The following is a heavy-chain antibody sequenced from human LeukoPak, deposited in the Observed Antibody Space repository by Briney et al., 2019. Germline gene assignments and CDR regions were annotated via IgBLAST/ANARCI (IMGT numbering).Heavy chain of an antibody. CDR2: ISGSGGNT. CDR1: GFTFSDYA. V-gene: IGHV3-23*01. D-gene: IGHD5/OR15-5a*01. Sequence: GGSLRLSCAASGFTFSDYAMTWVRQAPGKGLEWVSSISGSGGNTYHADSVQGRFTISRDNSKKTLYLQMDGLRAEDTALYYCAILPIVLVSGAKQNLDHWGQGIQVTVSS. CDR3: AILPIVLVSGAKQNLDH. J-gene: IGHJ4*02.